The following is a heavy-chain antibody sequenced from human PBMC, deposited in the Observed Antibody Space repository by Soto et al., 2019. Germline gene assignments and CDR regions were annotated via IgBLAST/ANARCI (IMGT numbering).Heavy chain of an antibody. J-gene: IGHJ6*02. CDR2: ISSSSSTI. CDR1: GFTFSSCS. V-gene: IGHV3-48*02. D-gene: IGHD6-19*01. CDR3: ARDHWPAITGYSSGWLEYYYYYYGMDV. Sequence: PGGSLRLSCAASGFTFSSCSMNWVRQAPGKGLEWVSYISSSSSTIYYADSVKGRFTISRDNAKNSLYLQMNSLRDEDTAVYYCARDHWPAITGYSSGWLEYYYYYYGMDVWGQGTTVTVSS.